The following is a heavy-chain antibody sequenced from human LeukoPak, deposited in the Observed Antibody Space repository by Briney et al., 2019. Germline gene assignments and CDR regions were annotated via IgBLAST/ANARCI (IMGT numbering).Heavy chain of an antibody. D-gene: IGHD6-13*01. CDR2: IYYSGTT. V-gene: IGHV4-59*08. Sequence: SEPLSLTCTVSGRSISSYYGRWIRHPRGKGLEGSGYIYYSGTTNYNPSLKSRVTISVDTYKDQFSLKLSSVTAADTAAYYCARPVIAAAGDINWCDPWGQGTLVTVSS. CDR3: ARPVIAAAGDINWCDP. CDR1: GRSISSYY. J-gene: IGHJ5*02.